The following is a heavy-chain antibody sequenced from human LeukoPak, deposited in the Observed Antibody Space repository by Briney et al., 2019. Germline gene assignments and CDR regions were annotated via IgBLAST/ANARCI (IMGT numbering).Heavy chain of an antibody. CDR1: GYTFTSYY. CDR2: INPSGGST. Sequence: ASVKVSCKASGYTFTSYYMHWVRQAPGQGLEWMGIINPSGGSTRYAQKFQGRVTMTRDTSTSTVYMELSSLGSEDTAVYYCAREGSTIGFDPWGQGTLVTVSS. CDR3: AREGSTIGFDP. V-gene: IGHV1-46*01. D-gene: IGHD2/OR15-2a*01. J-gene: IGHJ5*02.